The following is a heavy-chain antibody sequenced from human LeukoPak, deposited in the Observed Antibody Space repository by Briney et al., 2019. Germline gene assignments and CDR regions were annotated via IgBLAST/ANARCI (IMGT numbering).Heavy chain of an antibody. Sequence: SETLSLTCTVSGGSVSSGSYYWSWIRQPPGKGLEWIGYIYYSGRTNYNPSLESRVTISVDTSKNQFSLNLSSVTTADTAVYYCARDGEAGTLEIDYWGQGTLVTVSS. D-gene: IGHD1/OR15-1a*01. CDR2: IYYSGRT. J-gene: IGHJ4*02. CDR1: GGSVSSGSYY. CDR3: ARDGEAGTLEIDY. V-gene: IGHV4-61*01.